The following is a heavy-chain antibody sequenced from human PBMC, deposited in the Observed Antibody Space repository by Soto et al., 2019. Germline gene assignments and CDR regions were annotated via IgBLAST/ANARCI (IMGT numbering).Heavy chain of an antibody. J-gene: IGHJ5*02. V-gene: IGHV4-61*01. Sequence: PSETLSLTCTVSGDSVRDGSYYWAWLRQPPGKGLEWIGHIYHSGSTIYNPSLKSRVTISIDTSKSQFSLNLNSMTAADTAVYYCAGYNWNYYFDPWGQGTLVTVSS. D-gene: IGHD1-7*01. CDR2: IYHSGST. CDR3: AGYNWNYYFDP. CDR1: GDSVRDGSYY.